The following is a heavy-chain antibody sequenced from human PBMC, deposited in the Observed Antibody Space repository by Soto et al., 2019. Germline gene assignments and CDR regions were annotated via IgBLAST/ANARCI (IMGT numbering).Heavy chain of an antibody. CDR3: ARAEALPDRHSVYFDWFKGDYFDY. Sequence: PSETLSLTCTVSGGCVRIGGYYWSWNRQHPGKGLEWIGYIYYSGSTYYNPSLKSRVTISVDTSKNQFSLKLSSVTAADTAVYYCARAEALPDRHSVYFDWFKGDYFDYWGQGTLVTVSS. D-gene: IGHD3-9*01. CDR1: GGCVRIGGYY. CDR2: IYYSGST. J-gene: IGHJ4*02. V-gene: IGHV4-31*03.